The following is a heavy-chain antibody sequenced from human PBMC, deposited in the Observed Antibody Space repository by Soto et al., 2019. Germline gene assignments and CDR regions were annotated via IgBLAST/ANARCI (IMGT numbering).Heavy chain of an antibody. CDR1: GFTFSSHG. J-gene: IGHJ6*02. Sequence: GGSLRLSCDAYGFTFSSHGMTWVRQAPGKXLEWVAFISSTSSTKNYADSVKGRFTISRDNTKNSLYLQMSSLRDEDTAVYYCARRITMVRGPYYYYGMDVWGQGTTVTVSS. V-gene: IGHV3-48*02. CDR2: ISSTSSTK. CDR3: ARRITMVRGPYYYYGMDV. D-gene: IGHD3-10*01.